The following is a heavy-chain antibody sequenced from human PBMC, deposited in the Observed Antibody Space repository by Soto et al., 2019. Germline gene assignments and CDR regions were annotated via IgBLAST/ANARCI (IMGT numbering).Heavy chain of an antibody. J-gene: IGHJ4*02. Sequence: GGSLRLSCAASGFTFSSYSMNWVRQAPGKGLEWVSYISSSSSTIYYADSVKGRFTISRDNAKNSLYLQMNSLRAEDTAVYYCALYYYGSKYRGDWGQGTLVTVSS. CDR2: ISSSSSTI. CDR1: GFTFSSYS. V-gene: IGHV3-48*01. D-gene: IGHD3-10*01. CDR3: ALYYYGSKYRGD.